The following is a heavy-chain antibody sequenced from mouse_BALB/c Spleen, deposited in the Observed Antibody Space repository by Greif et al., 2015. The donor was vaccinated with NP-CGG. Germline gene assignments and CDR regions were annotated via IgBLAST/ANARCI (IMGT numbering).Heavy chain of an antibody. J-gene: IGHJ3*01. CDR1: GYTFTDYA. CDR3: ARGYYGSSGVFFAY. D-gene: IGHD1-1*01. V-gene: IGHV1S137*01. Sequence: QVQLQQSGAELVRPGVSVKISCKGSGYTFTDYAMHWVKQSHAKSLEWIGVISTYYGDASYNQKFKGKATMTVDKSSSTAYMELARLTSEDSAIYYCARGYYGSSGVFFAYWGQGTLVTVSA. CDR2: ISTYYGDA.